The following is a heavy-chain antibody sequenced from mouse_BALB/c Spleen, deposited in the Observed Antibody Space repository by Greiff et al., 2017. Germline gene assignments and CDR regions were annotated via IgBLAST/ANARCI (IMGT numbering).Heavy chain of an antibody. V-gene: IGHV3-6*02. J-gene: IGHJ4*01. D-gene: IGHD2-14*01. CDR1: GYSITSGYY. CDR2: ISYDGSN. CDR3: AREGYRYPYYAMDY. Sequence: VQLKESGPGLVKPSQSLSLTCSVTGYSITSGYYWNWIRQFPGNKLEWMGYISYDGSNNYNPSLKNRISITRDTSKNQFFLKLNSVTTEDTATYYCAREGYRYPYYAMDYWGQGTSVTVSS.